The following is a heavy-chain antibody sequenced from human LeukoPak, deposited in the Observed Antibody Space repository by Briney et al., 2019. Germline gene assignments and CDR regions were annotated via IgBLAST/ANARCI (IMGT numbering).Heavy chain of an antibody. Sequence: GGSLRLSCAASGFTFSSYSMNWVRQAPGKGLEWVSSISSSSSYIYYADSVKGRFTISRDNAKNTLYLQMNSLRVEDSAVYCCARVGYYDSSNYYAYFQHWGQGTLVTVSS. CDR3: ARVGYYDSSNYYAYFQH. CDR2: ISSSSSYI. V-gene: IGHV3-21*01. D-gene: IGHD3-22*01. CDR1: GFTFSSYS. J-gene: IGHJ1*01.